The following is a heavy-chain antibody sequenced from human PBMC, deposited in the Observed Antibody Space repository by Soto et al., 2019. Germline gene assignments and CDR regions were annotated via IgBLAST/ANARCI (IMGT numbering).Heavy chain of an antibody. CDR3: AREHIVVVTASVYGMDV. J-gene: IGHJ6*02. CDR2: IYYSGST. Sequence: PSETLSLTCTVSGGSISSGDYYWSWIRQPPGKGLEWIGYIYYSGSTYYNPSLKSRVTISVDTSKNQFSLKLSSVTAADTAVYYCAREHIVVVTASVYGMDVWGQGTTVTVSS. CDR1: GGSISSGDYY. V-gene: IGHV4-30-4*01. D-gene: IGHD2-21*02.